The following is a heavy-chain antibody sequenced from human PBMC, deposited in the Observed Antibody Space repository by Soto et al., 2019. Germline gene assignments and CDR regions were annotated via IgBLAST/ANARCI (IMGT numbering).Heavy chain of an antibody. CDR3: ARAHEVAWFDS. CDR1: AISFSSYT. CDR2: ITNRGTHT. J-gene: IGHJ5*01. D-gene: IGHD2-15*01. V-gene: IGHV3-21*06. Sequence: CAISFSSYTMNWVRQAPGKGLQWVASITNRGTHTYSADSVKGRFTISRDNDKNSLYLQMNNLRAEDTATYYCARAHEVAWFDSWGLGTLVTVSS.